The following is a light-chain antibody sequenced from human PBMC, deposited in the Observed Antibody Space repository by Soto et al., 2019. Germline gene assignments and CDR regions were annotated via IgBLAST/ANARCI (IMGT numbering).Light chain of an antibody. CDR1: QSISSN. Sequence: EIVRTQSPATLSVSPGERATLSCRASQSISSNLAWYQQKPGQTPRLLIYGTSTRATGIPARFSGSGSGTEFTLTISSLQSEDFAVYYCQHYNNWPLTFGGGTKVDIK. J-gene: IGKJ4*01. V-gene: IGKV3-15*01. CDR2: GTS. CDR3: QHYNNWPLT.